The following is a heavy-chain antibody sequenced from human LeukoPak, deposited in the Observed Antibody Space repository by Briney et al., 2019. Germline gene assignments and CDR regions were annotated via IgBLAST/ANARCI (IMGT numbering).Heavy chain of an antibody. D-gene: IGHD3-10*01. Sequence: ASVKVSCKASGYTFTGYYMHWVRQAPGQGLEWMGWINPNSGVTNYAQKFQGRVTMTRDTSISTAYMELSRLRSDDTAVYYCARGWSYYGSGSYYIDPHFDYWGQGTLVTVSS. CDR2: INPNSGVT. J-gene: IGHJ4*02. CDR1: GYTFTGYY. CDR3: ARGWSYYGSGSYYIDPHFDY. V-gene: IGHV1-2*02.